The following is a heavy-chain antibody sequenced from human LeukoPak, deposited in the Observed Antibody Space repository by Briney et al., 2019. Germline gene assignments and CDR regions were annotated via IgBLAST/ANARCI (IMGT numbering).Heavy chain of an antibody. CDR2: IIPIFGTA. D-gene: IGHD3-9*01. J-gene: IGHJ4*02. V-gene: IGHV1-69*05. Sequence: SVKVSCKASGGTFSSYAISWVRQAPGQELEWMGRIIPIFGTANYAQKFQGRVTITTDESTSTAYMELSSLRPEDTAVYYCARDRYDILTGYYKDAYFDYWGQGTLVTVSS. CDR3: ARDRYDILTGYYKDAYFDY. CDR1: GGTFSSYA.